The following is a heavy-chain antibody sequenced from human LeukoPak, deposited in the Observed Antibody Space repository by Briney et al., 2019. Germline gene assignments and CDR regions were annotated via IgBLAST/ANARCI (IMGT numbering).Heavy chain of an antibody. V-gene: IGHV4-38-2*01. J-gene: IGHJ4*02. Sequence: ASETLSLTCAVSGYSISSGYYWGWIRQPPGKGLEWIGSIYHSGSTYYNPSLKSRVSMSVDTSKKQFSLKLSSVTAADTAVYYCARTRNYSADYWGQGTLVTVSS. D-gene: IGHD2-21*01. CDR1: GYSISSGYY. CDR2: IYHSGST. CDR3: ARTRNYSADY.